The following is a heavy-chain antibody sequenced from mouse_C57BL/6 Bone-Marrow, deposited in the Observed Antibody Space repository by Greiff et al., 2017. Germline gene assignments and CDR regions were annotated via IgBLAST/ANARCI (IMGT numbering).Heavy chain of an antibody. CDR1: GFTFKDVY. CDR2: IVRENGDT. CDR3: SHYYYGSYYFDY. J-gene: IGHJ2*01. D-gene: IGHD1-1*01. Sequence: ELQLQQSGAELVRPGASVKLSCTASGFTFKDVYMHWVQQRPEQGLAWIGWIVRENGDTEYASKFQGKATITTDTSSNTAFLQLSSLTSEDTAFYYCSHYYYGSYYFDYWGQGTTLTVSS. V-gene: IGHV14-4*01.